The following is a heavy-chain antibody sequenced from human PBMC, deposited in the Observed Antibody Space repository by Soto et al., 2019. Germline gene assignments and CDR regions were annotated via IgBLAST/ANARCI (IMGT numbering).Heavy chain of an antibody. CDR3: ARGGGVGVAGSAAFDM. V-gene: IGHV1-2*02. Sequence: QLHLVQSGAVVKKPGASVTVSCSASGYPVTAYYMHWVRQAPGRGLEWMGGINPATGAAKYTQTFQGTVSMPRDTSTSTVFMALSVLTSGDTAVFYCARGGGVGVAGSAAFDMWGQGTLVTVSS. D-gene: IGHD6-19*01. J-gene: IGHJ3*02. CDR1: GYPVTAYY. CDR2: INPATGAA.